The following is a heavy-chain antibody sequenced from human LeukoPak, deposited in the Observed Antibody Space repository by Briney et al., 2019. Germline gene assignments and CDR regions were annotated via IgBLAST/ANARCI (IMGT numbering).Heavy chain of an antibody. CDR2: IYYSGST. CDR1: GGSISSSSYY. J-gene: IGHJ4*02. D-gene: IGHD3-22*01. Sequence: SETLSLTCTVSGGSISSSSYYWGWIRQPPGKGLEWIGSIYYSGSTYYNPSLKSRVTISVDTSKNQFSLNLSSVTAADTAVYYCARLYYDSSGYYQICYFDYWGQGTLITVSS. V-gene: IGHV4-39*01. CDR3: ARLYYDSSGYYQICYFDY.